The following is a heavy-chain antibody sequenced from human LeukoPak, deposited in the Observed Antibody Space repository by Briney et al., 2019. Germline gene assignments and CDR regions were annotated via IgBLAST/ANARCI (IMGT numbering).Heavy chain of an antibody. CDR3: AKDYLDIVVVPAALDAFDI. J-gene: IGHJ3*02. CDR1: GFTFSRYA. Sequence: GGSLRLSCAASGFTFSRYAMSWVREAPGKGLEWVSVISGSGGSTYYADSVKGRFTISRDNSKNTLYLQMNSLTAEDTAVYYCAKDYLDIVVVPAALDAFDIWGQGTMVTVSS. CDR2: ISGSGGST. D-gene: IGHD2-2*03. V-gene: IGHV3-23*01.